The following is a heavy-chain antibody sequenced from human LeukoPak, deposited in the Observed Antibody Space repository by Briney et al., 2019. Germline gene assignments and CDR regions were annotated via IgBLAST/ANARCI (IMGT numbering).Heavy chain of an antibody. CDR1: GFSVSGYA. Sequence: GGSLRLSCAASGFSVSGYAMHWVRQAPGKGLEWLAVISYDGSHKDYADSVKGRFTISRDNSKNSLYLQMNSLRVDDAAVYYCARDRKKNGYYWDAFDIWGQGTMVTVSS. V-gene: IGHV3-30*04. CDR3: ARDRKKNGYYWDAFDI. CDR2: ISYDGSHK. D-gene: IGHD5-24*01. J-gene: IGHJ3*02.